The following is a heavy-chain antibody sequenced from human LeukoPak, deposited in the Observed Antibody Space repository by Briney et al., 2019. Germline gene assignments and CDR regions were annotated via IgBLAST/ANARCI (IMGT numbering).Heavy chain of an antibody. D-gene: IGHD3-3*01. Sequence: GSLRLSCAASGFTFSTYSMNWVRQAPGKELEWVSSISSSSSYIYYADPVKGRFTISRDNAKNSLYLQMNSLRAEDTAVYYCAREGMIFGVFHYMDVWGKGTTVSVSS. CDR3: AREGMIFGVFHYMDV. CDR2: ISSSSSYI. V-gene: IGHV3-21*01. J-gene: IGHJ6*03. CDR1: GFTFSTYS.